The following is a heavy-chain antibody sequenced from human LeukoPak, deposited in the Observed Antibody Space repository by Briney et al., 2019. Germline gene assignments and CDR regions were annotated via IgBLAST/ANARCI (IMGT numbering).Heavy chain of an antibody. Sequence: GGSLRLSCAASGFTFSSYWMSWVRQAPGKGLEWVANIKQDGSEKYYVDSVKGRFTISRDNAKNSLYLQMNSLRAEDTAVYYCARDSTPVFRGHDYGDYASPYYFDYWGQGTLVTVSS. D-gene: IGHD4-17*01. V-gene: IGHV3-7*03. CDR2: IKQDGSEK. CDR1: GFTFSSYW. J-gene: IGHJ4*02. CDR3: ARDSTPVFRGHDYGDYASPYYFDY.